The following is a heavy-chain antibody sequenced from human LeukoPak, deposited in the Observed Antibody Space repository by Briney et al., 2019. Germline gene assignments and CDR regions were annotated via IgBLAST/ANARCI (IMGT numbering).Heavy chain of an antibody. V-gene: IGHV4-59*10. CDR3: ARARGGDYNNWFDP. CDR1: GGSFSGYY. D-gene: IGHD4-17*01. Sequence: SETLSLTCAVYGGSFSGYYWSWIRQPPGKGLEWIGRIYTSGSTNYNPSLKSRVTMSVDTSKNQFSLKLSSVTAADTAVYYCARARGGDYNNWFDPWGQGTLVTVSS. J-gene: IGHJ5*02. CDR2: IYTSGST.